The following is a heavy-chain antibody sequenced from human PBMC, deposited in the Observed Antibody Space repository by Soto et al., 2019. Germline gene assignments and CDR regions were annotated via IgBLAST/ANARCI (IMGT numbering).Heavy chain of an antibody. V-gene: IGHV3-23*01. CDR1: GFTFSSYA. Sequence: EVQLLESGGGLVQPGGSLRLSCAASGFTFSSYAMSWVRQAPGKGLEWVSAISGSGGSTYYADSVKGRFTITRDNSKNTLYLEMNSLRAEDAAVYYCAKGGASGERFDYWGQGTLVTVAS. D-gene: IGHD4-17*01. CDR2: ISGSGGST. J-gene: IGHJ4*02. CDR3: AKGGASGERFDY.